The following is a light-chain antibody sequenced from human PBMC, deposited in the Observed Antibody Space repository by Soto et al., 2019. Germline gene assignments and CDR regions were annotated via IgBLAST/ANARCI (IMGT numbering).Light chain of an antibody. J-gene: IGLJ3*02. CDR3: ESWGRNTHGV. V-gene: IGLV4-60*02. CDR1: SGHSSYI. Sequence: QLVLTQSSSASASLGSSVNLTCTLNSGHSSYIIAWHQQQPGTAHRYLMKLAGSGSNNKGSGVPDRFSGSSSGADRYLTISCLQFEEEADYYCESWGRNTHGVFGGGTKLTVL. CDR2: LAGSGSN.